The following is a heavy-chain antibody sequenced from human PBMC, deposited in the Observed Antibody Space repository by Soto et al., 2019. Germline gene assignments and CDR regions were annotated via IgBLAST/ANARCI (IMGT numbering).Heavy chain of an antibody. D-gene: IGHD1-1*01. J-gene: IGHJ5*02. V-gene: IGHV5-51*01. Sequence: GESLKISCKASGYSFPGYWIGWVRQMPGKGLEWMGIIYPDNSNTRYNPPFQGQVTISADKSISTAYLQWSSLKASDTAIYYCARQAAAVATVPLLYFDPWGQGTLVTVSS. CDR2: IYPDNSNT. CDR3: ARQAAAVATVPLLYFDP. CDR1: GYSFPGYW.